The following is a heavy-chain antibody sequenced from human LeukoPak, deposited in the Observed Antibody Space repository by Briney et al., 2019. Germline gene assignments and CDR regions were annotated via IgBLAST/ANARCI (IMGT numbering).Heavy chain of an antibody. D-gene: IGHD6-13*01. CDR2: ISGSGGST. Sequence: GGSLRLSCAASGFTFSSYAMSWVRQAPGKGLEWVSAISGSGGSTYYADSVKGRFTISRDNAKNSLYLQMNSLRDEDTAVYYCARKYSGSLDYWGQGTLVTVSS. V-gene: IGHV3-23*01. CDR3: ARKYSGSLDY. CDR1: GFTFSSYA. J-gene: IGHJ4*02.